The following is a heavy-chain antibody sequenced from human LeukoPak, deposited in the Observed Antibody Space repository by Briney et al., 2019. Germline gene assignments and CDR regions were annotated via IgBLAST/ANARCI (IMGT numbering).Heavy chain of an antibody. V-gene: IGHV3-74*01. CDR1: GFTFSNFW. J-gene: IGHJ4*02. Sequence: GGSLRLSCAASGFTFSNFWMHWVRQVPGKGLVWVSRINGGGSSTTYAAPVKGRFTISRDNAKTTLYLQMNSLRVEDTAVYYCARGSDIADAVKIYGSEFWGQGTLVTVSS. CDR3: ARGSDIADAVKIYGSEF. D-gene: IGHD5-12*01. CDR2: INGGGSST.